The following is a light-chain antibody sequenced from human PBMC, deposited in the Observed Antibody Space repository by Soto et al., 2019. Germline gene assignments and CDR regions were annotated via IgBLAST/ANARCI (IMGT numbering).Light chain of an antibody. CDR3: CSYAGSSTYV. CDR1: SSDVGSYNL. Sequence: QSALTQPASVSGSPGQSITISCTGTSSDVGSYNLVSWYQQHPGKAPKFMIYEGSKRPSGVSNRFSGCKSGNTASLTISGLQAEDGADYYCCSYAGSSTYVFGTGTKVTVL. V-gene: IGLV2-23*01. CDR2: EGS. J-gene: IGLJ1*01.